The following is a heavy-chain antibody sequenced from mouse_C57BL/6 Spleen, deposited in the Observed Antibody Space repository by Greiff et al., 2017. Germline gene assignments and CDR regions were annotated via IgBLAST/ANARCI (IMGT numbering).Heavy chain of an antibody. CDR1: GYTFTDYE. CDR3: TRFRLTAQDSFFDD. V-gene: IGHV1-15*01. D-gene: IGHD3-2*02. Sequence: QVQLQQSGAELVRPGASVTLSCKASGYTFTDYEMHWVKQTPVHGLEWIGAIDPETGGTAYTQTFKGKAILTADKSSSTAYLELRSLTSGDSAVYYGTRFRLTAQDSFFDDWGQGTTLTVSS. J-gene: IGHJ2*01. CDR2: IDPETGGT.